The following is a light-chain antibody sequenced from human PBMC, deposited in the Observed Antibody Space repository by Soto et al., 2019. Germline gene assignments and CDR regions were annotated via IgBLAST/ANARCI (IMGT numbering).Light chain of an antibody. V-gene: IGKV1-8*01. CDR2: AAS. CDR3: QQYYSYPRST. J-gene: IGKJ1*01. CDR1: QGISSY. Sequence: AIRMTQSPSSLSASTGDRVTITCRASQGISSYLAWYQQKPGKAPKLLIYAASTLQSGVPSRFSGSGSGTDFTLTISCLQSEDFATYYRQQYYSYPRSTFGQGTKVEIK.